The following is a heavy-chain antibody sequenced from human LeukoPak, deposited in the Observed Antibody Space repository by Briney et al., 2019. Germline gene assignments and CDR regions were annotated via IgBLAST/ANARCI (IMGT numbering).Heavy chain of an antibody. CDR2: IIPIFGTA. D-gene: IGHD6-13*01. CDR1: GGTFSSYA. J-gene: IGHJ4*02. CDR3: ARAPRNSSTMLDY. V-gene: IGHV1-69*13. Sequence: SVKVSCKASGGTFSSYAISWVRQAPGQGLEWMGGIIPIFGTANYAQKFQGRVTITADESTSTAYMELSSLRSEGTALYYCARAPRNSSTMLDYWGQGTLVTVSS.